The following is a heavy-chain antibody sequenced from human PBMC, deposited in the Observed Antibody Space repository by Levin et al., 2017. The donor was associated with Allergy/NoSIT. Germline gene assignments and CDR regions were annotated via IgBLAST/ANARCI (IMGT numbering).Heavy chain of an antibody. CDR2: INHSGST. Sequence: TSETLSLTCAVYGGSFSGYYWSWIRQPPGKGLEWIGEINHSGSTNYNPSLKSRVTISVDTSKNQFSLKLSSVTAADTAVYYCASALDNYGPVDYWGQGTLVTVSS. J-gene: IGHJ4*02. CDR3: ASALDNYGPVDY. D-gene: IGHD4-17*01. V-gene: IGHV4-34*01. CDR1: GGSFSGYY.